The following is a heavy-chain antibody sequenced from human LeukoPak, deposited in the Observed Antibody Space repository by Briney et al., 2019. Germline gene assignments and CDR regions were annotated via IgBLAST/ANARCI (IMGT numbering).Heavy chain of an antibody. D-gene: IGHD1-14*01. CDR3: AMVGSGTLHY. CDR1: GFTFSKYT. V-gene: IGHV3-23*01. CDR2: VSGSGGSS. J-gene: IGHJ4*02. Sequence: GGSLRLSCAASGFTFSKYTMTWVRPAPGKGLEWVAAVSGSGGSSYYADSVKGRFTLSRDNTKNTLYLQINSLRAEDTAVYCCAMVGSGTLHYWGQGTLVTVSS.